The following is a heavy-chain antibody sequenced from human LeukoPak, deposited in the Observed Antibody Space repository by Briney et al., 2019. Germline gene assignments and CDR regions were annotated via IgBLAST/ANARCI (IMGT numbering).Heavy chain of an antibody. CDR2: MNPNSGNT. Sequence: GASVKVSCKAFGYTFTSYDINWVRQATGQGLEWMGWMNPNSGNTGYAQKFQGRVTMTRNTSISTAYMELSSLRSEDTAVYYCARAGIPGYCTNVTCSNWLDPWGQGTLVTVSS. CDR1: GYTFTSYD. V-gene: IGHV1-8*01. CDR3: ARAGIPGYCTNVTCSNWLDP. D-gene: IGHD2-8*01. J-gene: IGHJ5*02.